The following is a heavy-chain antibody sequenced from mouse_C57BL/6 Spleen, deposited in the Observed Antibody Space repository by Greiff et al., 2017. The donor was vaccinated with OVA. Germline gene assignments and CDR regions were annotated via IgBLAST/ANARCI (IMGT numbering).Heavy chain of an antibody. CDR3: ARQGYGYDGYAMDY. V-gene: IGHV2-6-1*01. CDR1: GFSLTSYG. J-gene: IGHJ4*01. CDR2: IWSDGST. Sequence: VQRVESGPGLVAPSQSLSITCTVSGFSLTSYGVHWVRQPPGKGLEWLVVIWSDGSTTYNSALKSRLSISKDNSKSQVFLKMNSLQTDDTAMYYCARQGYGYDGYAMDYWGQGTSVTVSS. D-gene: IGHD2-2*01.